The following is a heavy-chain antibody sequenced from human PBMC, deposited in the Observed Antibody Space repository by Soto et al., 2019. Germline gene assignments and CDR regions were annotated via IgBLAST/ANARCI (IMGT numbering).Heavy chain of an antibody. D-gene: IGHD2-21*02. CDR2: IYHSGST. J-gene: IGHJ4*02. CDR1: GGSISSGGYS. CDR3: ARDVNCGGDCYFFDY. Sequence: QLQLQESGSGLVKPSQTLSLTCAVSGGSISSGGYSWSWIRQPPGKGLEWIGYIYHSGSTYYNPSLKGRVTISVDRSKNQFSLKLSSVTAADTAVYYCARDVNCGGDCYFFDYWGQGTLVTVSS. V-gene: IGHV4-30-2*01.